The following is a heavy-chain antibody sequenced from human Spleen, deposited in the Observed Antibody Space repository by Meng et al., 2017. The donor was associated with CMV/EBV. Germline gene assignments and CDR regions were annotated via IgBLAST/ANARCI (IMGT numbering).Heavy chain of an antibody. J-gene: IGHJ4*02. D-gene: IGHD1-26*01. CDR3: AILNSGTYGARGYFDY. Sequence: GCAISIDTMHRVRKAPGKGMEWVEVTGYDGRVKYYAGSVKRQLTISRDNSKNTLYLQMNSLRPEDTAVYFCAILNSGTYGARGYFDYWGRGALVTVSS. CDR1: GCAISIDT. CDR2: TGYDGRVK. V-gene: IGHV3-30*04.